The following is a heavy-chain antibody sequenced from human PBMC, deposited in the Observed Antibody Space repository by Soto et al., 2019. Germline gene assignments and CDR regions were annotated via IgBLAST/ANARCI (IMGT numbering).Heavy chain of an antibody. CDR2: IWYDGSNK. V-gene: IGHV3-33*01. J-gene: IGHJ6*02. Sequence: GGSLRLSCGAFGFTFSSYGMHWVRQAPGKGLEWVAVIWYDGSNKYYADSVKGRFTISRDNSKNTLYLQMNSLRAEDTAVYYCARDRPYCSGGSCYYYYGMDVWGQGTTVTSP. D-gene: IGHD2-15*01. CDR3: ARDRPYCSGGSCYYYYGMDV. CDR1: GFTFSSYG.